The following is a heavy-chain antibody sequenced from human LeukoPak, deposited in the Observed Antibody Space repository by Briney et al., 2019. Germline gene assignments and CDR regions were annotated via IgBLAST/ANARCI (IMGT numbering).Heavy chain of an antibody. CDR3: ARGPSRDYGSGSSWFDP. J-gene: IGHJ5*02. Sequence: ASVKVSCKASGYTFTSYDINWVRQVTGQGLEWMGWMNPNSGNTGYAQKLHGRVTMTRNTSISTAYMELSSLRSEDTAVYYCARGPSRDYGSGSSWFDPWGQGTLVTVSS. V-gene: IGHV1-8*01. D-gene: IGHD3-10*01. CDR1: GYTFTSYD. CDR2: MNPNSGNT.